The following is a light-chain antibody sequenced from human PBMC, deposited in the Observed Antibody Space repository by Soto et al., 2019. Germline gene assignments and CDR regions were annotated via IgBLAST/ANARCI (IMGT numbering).Light chain of an antibody. CDR1: SSDIGYYNY. CDR3: SSYAGTNNPNYV. Sequence: QSVLTQPPSASGSPGQSVTISCTGTSSDIGYYNYVSWYQQHPGKAPKLMISEVSKRPSGVPDRFSGSKSGNTASLTVSGLQADDEADYYYSSYAGTNNPNYVFGTGTKVTVL. J-gene: IGLJ1*01. V-gene: IGLV2-8*01. CDR2: EVS.